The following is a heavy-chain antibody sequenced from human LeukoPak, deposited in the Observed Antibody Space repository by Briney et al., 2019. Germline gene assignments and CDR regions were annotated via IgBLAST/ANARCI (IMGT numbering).Heavy chain of an antibody. J-gene: IGHJ4*02. CDR1: GFTFSSYT. Sequence: GGSLRLSCAASGFTFSSYTMNWVRQAPGKGLEWVSYISSSGSTIYYADSVKGRFTISRDNAKNSLYLQMNSLRAEDTAVYYCAREEQQLADYWGQGTLVTVSS. D-gene: IGHD6-13*01. CDR2: ISSSGSTI. V-gene: IGHV3-48*04. CDR3: AREEQQLADY.